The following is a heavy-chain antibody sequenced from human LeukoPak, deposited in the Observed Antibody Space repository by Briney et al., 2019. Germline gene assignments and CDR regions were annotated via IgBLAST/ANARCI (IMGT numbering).Heavy chain of an antibody. CDR3: ARRGYCSGGSWGWCYMDV. D-gene: IGHD2-15*01. J-gene: IGHJ6*03. CDR2: ISSSSSYI. Sequence: PGGSLRLSCAASGFTFSSYSMNWVRQAPGKGLEWVSSISSSSSYIYYADSVKGRFTISRDNAKNSLYLQMNSLRAEDTAVYYCARRGYCSGGSWGWCYMDVWGKGTTVTISS. V-gene: IGHV3-21*01. CDR1: GFTFSSYS.